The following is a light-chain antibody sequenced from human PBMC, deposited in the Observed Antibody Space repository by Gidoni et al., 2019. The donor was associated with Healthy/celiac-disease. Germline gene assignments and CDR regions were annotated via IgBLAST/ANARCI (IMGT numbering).Light chain of an antibody. CDR1: ISDVVGYNY. V-gene: IGLV2-8*01. J-gene: IGLJ3*02. CDR2: EVS. CDR3: SSYAGSNNLV. Sequence: QSALTPPPSASGYPGQSVTIPCTGTISDVVGYNYVSWYHKHPGKAPKLLFYEVSKRPSGVPYRFSGSKSGNTASLTVSGLQAEDEADYYCSSYAGSNNLVFGGGTKLTVL.